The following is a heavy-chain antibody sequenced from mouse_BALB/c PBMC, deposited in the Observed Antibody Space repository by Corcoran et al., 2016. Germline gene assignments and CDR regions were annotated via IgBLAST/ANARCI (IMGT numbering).Heavy chain of an antibody. CDR2: ISYDGSN. Sequence: DVQLQESGPGLVKPSQSLSLTCSVTGYSITSGYYWNWIRQFPGNKLEWMGYISYDGSNNYNPSLKNRISITRDTSKNQFFLKLNSVTTEDTATYYGARDTYGNYFDYWGQGTTLTVSS. D-gene: IGHD2-10*02. CDR1: GYSITSGYY. J-gene: IGHJ2*01. CDR3: ARDTYGNYFDY. V-gene: IGHV3-6*02.